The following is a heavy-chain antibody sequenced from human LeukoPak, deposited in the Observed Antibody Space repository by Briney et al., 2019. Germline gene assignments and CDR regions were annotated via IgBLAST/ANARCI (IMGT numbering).Heavy chain of an antibody. D-gene: IGHD3-10*01. CDR1: GGSISSSSYY. CDR2: IYYSGST. CDR3: ARRYYALNDAFDI. V-gene: IGHV4-39*01. J-gene: IGHJ3*02. Sequence: SETLSLACTVSGGSISSSSYYWGWIRQPPEKGLEWIGSIYYSGSTYYNPSLKSRVTISVDTSKNQFSLKLSSVTAADTAVYYCARRYYALNDAFDIWGQGTMVTVSS.